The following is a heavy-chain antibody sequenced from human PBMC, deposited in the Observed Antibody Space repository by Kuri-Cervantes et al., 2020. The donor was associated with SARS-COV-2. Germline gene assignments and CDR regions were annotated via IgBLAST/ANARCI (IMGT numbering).Heavy chain of an antibody. V-gene: IGHV3-23*01. D-gene: IGHD4-11*01. CDR3: AREVTTSIDY. CDR1: GFTFSSYA. J-gene: IGHJ4*02. CDR2: ISGSGGST. Sequence: GESLKISCAASGFTFSSYAMSWVRQAPGKGLEWVSAISGSGGSTYYADSVKGRFTISRDNSKNTLYLQMNSLRAEDTAVYYCAREVTTSIDYWGQGTLVTVSS.